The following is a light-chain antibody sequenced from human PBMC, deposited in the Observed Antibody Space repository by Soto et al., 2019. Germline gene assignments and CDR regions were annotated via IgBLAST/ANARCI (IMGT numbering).Light chain of an antibody. CDR3: QHYNNWPFT. CDR2: GAS. V-gene: IGKV3-15*01. J-gene: IGKJ2*01. CDR1: QSVSRN. Sequence: EIVMTQSPATRSVSLGERATPSCRASQSVSRNLAWYKQKPGQPPSLLIFGASARATGIPARFSGSGSGTEFTLTISSLQSEDFAVYYCQHYNNWPFTFGQGTKLEIK.